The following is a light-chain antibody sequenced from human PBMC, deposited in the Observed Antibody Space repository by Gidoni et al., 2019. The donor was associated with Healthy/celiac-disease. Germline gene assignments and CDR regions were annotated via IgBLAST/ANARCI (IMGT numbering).Light chain of an antibody. CDR3: QQRSNGPRPLT. V-gene: IGKV3-11*01. J-gene: IGKJ4*01. CDR2: DAS. CDR1: QSVSSY. Sequence: EIVLTQSPATLSLSPWERATLSCRASQSVSSYLAWYQQKPSQAPRLLIYDASSGSGTDFTLTISSLEPEDFAVYYCQQRSNGPRPLTFGGGTKVEIK.